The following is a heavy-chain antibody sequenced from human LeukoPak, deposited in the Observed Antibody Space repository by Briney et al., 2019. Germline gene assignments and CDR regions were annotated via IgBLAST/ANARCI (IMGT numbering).Heavy chain of an antibody. CDR1: GFTFSSYS. CDR2: ISSSSSYI. Sequence: GGSLRLACAASGFTFSSYSMNWVRQAPGKGLEWVSSISSSSSYIYYADSVKGRFTISRDNAKNSLYLQMNSLRAEDTAVYYCARDQGTLLRGRCFDPWDQGTLVTVSS. V-gene: IGHV3-21*01. J-gene: IGHJ5*02. D-gene: IGHD1-1*01. CDR3: ARDQGTLLRGRCFDP.